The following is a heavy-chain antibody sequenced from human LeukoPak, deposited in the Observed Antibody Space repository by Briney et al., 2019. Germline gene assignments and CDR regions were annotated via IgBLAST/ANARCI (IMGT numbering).Heavy chain of an antibody. Sequence: PSETLSLTCAVYGGSFSGYYWSWIRQPPGKGLEWIGEINHSGSTNYNPSLKSRVTISVDTSKNQFSLKLSSVTAADTAVYYCARGLPSSYYYYYYMDVWGKGTTVIVSS. V-gene: IGHV4-34*01. D-gene: IGHD6-13*01. J-gene: IGHJ6*03. CDR3: ARGLPSSYYYYYYMDV. CDR2: INHSGST. CDR1: GGSFSGYY.